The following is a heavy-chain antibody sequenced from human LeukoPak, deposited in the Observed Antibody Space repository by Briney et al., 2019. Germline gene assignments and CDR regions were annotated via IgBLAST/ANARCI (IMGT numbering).Heavy chain of an antibody. CDR1: GYSFTSYW. Sequence: GESLKISCKGSGYSFTSYWIGWVRQMPGKGLEWMGIIYPGDSDTRYSPSLQGQVTISADKSISTAYLQWSSLKASDTAMYYCARRPGYCSGGSCYSSNWFDPWGQGTLVTVSS. J-gene: IGHJ5*02. CDR3: ARRPGYCSGGSCYSSNWFDP. CDR2: IYPGDSDT. V-gene: IGHV5-51*01. D-gene: IGHD2-15*01.